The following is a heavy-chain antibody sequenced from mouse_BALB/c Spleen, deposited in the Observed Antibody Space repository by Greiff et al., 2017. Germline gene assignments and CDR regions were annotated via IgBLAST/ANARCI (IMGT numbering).Heavy chain of an antibody. CDR1: GYSFTGYY. J-gene: IGHJ3*01. CDR2: INPYNGAT. V-gene: IGHV1-31*01. D-gene: IGHD2-4*01. CDR3: ASPGDYAAWFAY. Sequence: EVQLQQSGPELVKPGASVKISCKASGYSFTGYYMHWVKQSHVKSLEWIGRINPYNGATSYNQNFKDKASLTVDKSSSTAYMELHSLTSEDSAVYYCASPGDYAAWFAYWGQGTLVTVSA.